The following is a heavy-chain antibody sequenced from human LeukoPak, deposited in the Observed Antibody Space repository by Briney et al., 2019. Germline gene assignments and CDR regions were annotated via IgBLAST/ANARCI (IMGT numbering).Heavy chain of an antibody. Sequence: GGSLRLSCAASGFTFSNYGMHWVRQAPGKGLEWVAVIWYDGSNQYYADSVKGRFTISRDNSKNTLYLQMNSLRAEDTAVYYCARDCSSSGWYNYFDCWGQGALVTVSS. CDR3: ARDCSSSGWYNYFDC. J-gene: IGHJ4*02. CDR1: GFTFSNYG. D-gene: IGHD6-19*01. V-gene: IGHV3-33*01. CDR2: IWYDGSNQ.